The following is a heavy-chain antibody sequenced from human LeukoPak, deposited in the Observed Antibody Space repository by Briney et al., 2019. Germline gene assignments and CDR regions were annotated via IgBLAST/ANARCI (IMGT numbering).Heavy chain of an antibody. CDR2: IYHSGST. CDR3: ARGLSGSYSDY. J-gene: IGHJ4*02. Sequence: PSQTLSLTCAVSGRSLSSGGSSWTWIRQPPGKGLEWIGYIYHSGSTYYNPSLKSRVPISVDRSKTQCSLKLSSVTAADTAVYYCARGLSGSYSDYWGQGTLVTVSS. D-gene: IGHD1-26*01. CDR1: GRSLSSGGSS. V-gene: IGHV4-30-2*01.